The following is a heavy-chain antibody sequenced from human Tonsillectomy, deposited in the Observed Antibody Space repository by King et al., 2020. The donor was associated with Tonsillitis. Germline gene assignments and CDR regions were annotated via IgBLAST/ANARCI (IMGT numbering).Heavy chain of an antibody. Sequence: VQLVESGRGLVQPGRSLRLSCAASGFTFGDYAMHWVRQAPGKGLEWVSGISWDSEKIAYADSVKGRFTISRDTAKNALYLQMNSLRPEDTALYFCAKGLGWGDYFESWGQGTLVTVSS. CDR1: GFTFGDYA. CDR3: AKGLGWGDYFES. D-gene: IGHD3-16*01. J-gene: IGHJ4*02. V-gene: IGHV3-9*01. CDR2: ISWDSEKI.